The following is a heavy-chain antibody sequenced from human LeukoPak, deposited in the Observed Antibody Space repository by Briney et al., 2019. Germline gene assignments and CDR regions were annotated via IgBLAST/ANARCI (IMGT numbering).Heavy chain of an antibody. V-gene: IGHV1-24*01. CDR1: GYTLTELS. Sequence: ASVKVSCKVSGYTLTELSMHWVRQAPGKGLEWMGGFDPEDGETIYAQKFQGRVTMTEDTSTDTAYMELSSLRSKDTAVYYCATTGLLLWFGELLPWGAFDIWGQGTMVTVSS. CDR3: ATTGLLLWFGELLPWGAFDI. CDR2: FDPEDGET. J-gene: IGHJ3*02. D-gene: IGHD3-10*01.